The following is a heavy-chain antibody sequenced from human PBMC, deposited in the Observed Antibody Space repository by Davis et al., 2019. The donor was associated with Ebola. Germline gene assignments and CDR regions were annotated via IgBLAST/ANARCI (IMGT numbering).Heavy chain of an antibody. D-gene: IGHD6-13*01. Sequence: GESLKISCAASGFTFSSYAMTWVRQAPGKGLEWVSAISGSGGTTYYAGSVKGRFTVSRDNSKKTMYLQMNSLRAEDTAVYYCTRLQGAAAGMGYWGQGTLVTVSS. CDR3: TRLQGAAAGMGY. CDR2: ISGSGGTT. V-gene: IGHV3-23*01. J-gene: IGHJ4*02. CDR1: GFTFSSYA.